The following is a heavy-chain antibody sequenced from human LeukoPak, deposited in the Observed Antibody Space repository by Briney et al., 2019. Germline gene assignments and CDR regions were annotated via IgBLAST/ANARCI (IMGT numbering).Heavy chain of an antibody. CDR2: IYHSGST. CDR3: ARVSWFGELTPLLDY. CDR1: GGSISSGGYS. V-gene: IGHV4-30-2*01. Sequence: SEALSPTCAVSGGSISSGGYSWSWIRQPPGKGLEWIGYIYHSGSTYYNPSLKSRVTISVDRSKNQFSLKLSSVTAADTAVYYCARVSWFGELTPLLDYWGQGTLVTVSS. D-gene: IGHD3-10*01. J-gene: IGHJ4*02.